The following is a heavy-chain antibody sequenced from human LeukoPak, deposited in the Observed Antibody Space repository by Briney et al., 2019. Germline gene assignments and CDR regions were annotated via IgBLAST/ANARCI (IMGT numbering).Heavy chain of an antibody. Sequence: SETLSLTCAVSGGSISSSNWWSWVRQPPGKGLEWIGEIYHSGSTNYNPSLKSRVTISVDKSKNQFSLKLSSVTAADTAVYYCARPRNYYDSSGYYLRGRYFDYWGQGTLVTVSS. V-gene: IGHV4-4*02. CDR3: ARPRNYYDSSGYYLRGRYFDY. J-gene: IGHJ4*02. D-gene: IGHD3-22*01. CDR1: GGSISSSNW. CDR2: IYHSGST.